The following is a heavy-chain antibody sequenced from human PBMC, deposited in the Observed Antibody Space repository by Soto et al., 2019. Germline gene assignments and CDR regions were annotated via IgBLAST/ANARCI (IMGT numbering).Heavy chain of an antibody. V-gene: IGHV1-18*01. D-gene: IGHD3-16*01. Sequence: QVQLVQSGAEVKKPGASVKVSCKASGYTFTNFGISWVRQAPGQGLEWMGWISAYNGNTHYAQKFQGRVTMTTDTSTSTAYKAVRSLRFDATAVYYCERGGTPIDYWGQGTLVTVSS. CDR2: ISAYNGNT. J-gene: IGHJ4*02. CDR3: ERGGTPIDY. CDR1: GYTFTNFG.